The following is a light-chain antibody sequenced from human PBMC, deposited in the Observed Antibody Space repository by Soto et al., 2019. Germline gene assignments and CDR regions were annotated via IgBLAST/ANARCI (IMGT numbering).Light chain of an antibody. CDR1: QSISSD. CDR2: GAS. CDR3: QQYGSPIT. J-gene: IGKJ5*01. V-gene: IGKV3-20*01. Sequence: EIVMSQSPATLSVSPGETATRSCRVSQSISSDVAWYQQKPGQAPRLRIYGASSRAAGLPGRLGGSGSGADFPLTISRMEPEDFAVYYCQQYGSPITFGQGTRLNIK.